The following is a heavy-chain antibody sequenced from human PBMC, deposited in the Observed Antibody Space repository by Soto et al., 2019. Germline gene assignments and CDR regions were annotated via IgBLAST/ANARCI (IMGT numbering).Heavy chain of an antibody. Sequence: QVQLMQSGAEIKKPGSSVKVSCKASGDNFKKNVITWVRQAPGQGLEWMGGTIPALRTTHYIEKLQGRVIIAVDDATRALYEEVRDLTADEAAFYYCGRGTFRPSAMDVWGQGTTVTVSS. J-gene: IGHJ6*02. D-gene: IGHD2-2*01. V-gene: IGHV1-69*01. CDR2: TIPALRTT. CDR3: GRGTFRPSAMDV. CDR1: GDNFKKNV.